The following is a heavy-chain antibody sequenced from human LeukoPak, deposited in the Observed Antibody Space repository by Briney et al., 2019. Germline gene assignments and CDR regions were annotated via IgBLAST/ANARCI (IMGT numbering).Heavy chain of an antibody. D-gene: IGHD4-23*01. CDR2: ISGSGGST. CDR1: GFNFDIFA. V-gene: IGHV3-23*01. CDR3: AKVFRHGYGGSAFDI. J-gene: IGHJ3*02. Sequence: GGSLRLSSVASGFNFDIFAMSWVRQAPGKGLEWVSAISGSGGSTYYADSVKGRFTISRDNSKNTLYLQMNSLRAEDTAVYYCAKVFRHGYGGSAFDIWGQGTMVTVSS.